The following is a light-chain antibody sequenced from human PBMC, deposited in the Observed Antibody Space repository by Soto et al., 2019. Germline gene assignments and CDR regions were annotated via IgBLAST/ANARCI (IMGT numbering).Light chain of an antibody. J-gene: IGKJ3*01. Sequence: DIQMTQSPSTLSASVGDRVTITCRASQSISSWLAWYQQKPGKAPKLLIYDASSLESGVPSRFSGSGSGTEFTLTISSLQPDDFSNYYYQNYNSYPALFGPGPNAAI. CDR2: DAS. CDR3: QNYNSYPAL. V-gene: IGKV1-5*01. CDR1: QSISSW.